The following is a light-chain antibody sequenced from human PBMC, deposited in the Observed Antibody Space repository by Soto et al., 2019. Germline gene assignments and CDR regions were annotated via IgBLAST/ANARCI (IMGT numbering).Light chain of an antibody. V-gene: IGKV1-39*01. Sequence: DIQMTQSAAFLSASLGDRATITWRASQSIGKHLNWYQQKPGKAPKFLIYGASTLQSGVPSRFTGSGSGTDFNLTVNSLQPEDFATYYCQQSYTSPTTFGQGTRLEIK. J-gene: IGKJ5*01. CDR1: QSIGKH. CDR3: QQSYTSPTT. CDR2: GAS.